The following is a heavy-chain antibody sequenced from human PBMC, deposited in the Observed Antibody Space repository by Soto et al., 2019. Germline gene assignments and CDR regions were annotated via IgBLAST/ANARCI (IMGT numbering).Heavy chain of an antibody. CDR1: SSCK. CDR3: ARHNGPLYVGYYYDMDV. D-gene: IGHD3-16*01. CDR2: IYYSGFT. J-gene: IGHJ6*02. V-gene: IGHV4-39*01. Sequence: SSCKRASVRKQPGNVLEWIGSIYYSGFTFYNPSLKSRVTISVDTSKNQFSLKLSSVTAADTAVYYCARHNGPLYVGYYYDMDVWGQGTTVTVS.